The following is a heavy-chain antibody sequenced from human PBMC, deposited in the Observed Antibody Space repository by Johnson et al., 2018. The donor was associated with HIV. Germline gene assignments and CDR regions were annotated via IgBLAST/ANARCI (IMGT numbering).Heavy chain of an antibody. CDR3: ARTLWVGKESAFDI. Sequence: MQLVESGGGAVRPGGSLRLSCAASGFTVSSNHMTWVRRAPGKGLEWVSGIYSGGSTYYADSVKGRFTISRDKSKNSMYLQMNSLRAEDTTVYYCARTLWVGKESAFDIWGQGTMVTVSS. J-gene: IGHJ3*02. D-gene: IGHD3-16*01. CDR1: GFTVSSNH. V-gene: IGHV3-66*01. CDR2: IYSGGST.